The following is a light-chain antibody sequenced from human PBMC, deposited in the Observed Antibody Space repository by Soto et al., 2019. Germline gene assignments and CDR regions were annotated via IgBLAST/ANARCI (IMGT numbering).Light chain of an antibody. CDR1: QSISSSF. J-gene: IGKJ5*01. Sequence: EIVLTQSPGILSLSPGERASLSCGSSQSISSSFLAWYQQKPGQAPRLLIYGASTRATGIPDRFSGSGSGTDFTLTISRLEPEDFAVYYCQQYGSSLITFGQGTRLEIK. CDR2: GAS. CDR3: QQYGSSLIT. V-gene: IGKV3-20*01.